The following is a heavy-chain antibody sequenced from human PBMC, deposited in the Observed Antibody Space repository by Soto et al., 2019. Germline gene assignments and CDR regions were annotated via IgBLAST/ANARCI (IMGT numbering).Heavy chain of an antibody. V-gene: IGHV3-30-3*01. CDR1: GFIFSSCA. D-gene: IGHD6-6*01. CDR3: ARDRYSSSSNWYFDL. Sequence: QVQLEESGGGVVQPGRSLRLSCAASGFIFSSCAMHWVRQAPGKGLEWVAFISYDGSNKYYADSVKGRFTISRDNSKNTLFLQMNSLRAEDTAVYYCARDRYSSSSNWYFDLWGRGTLVIVSS. CDR2: ISYDGSNK. J-gene: IGHJ2*01.